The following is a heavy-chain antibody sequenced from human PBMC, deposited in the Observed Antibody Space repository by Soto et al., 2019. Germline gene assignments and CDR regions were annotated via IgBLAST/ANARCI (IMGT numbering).Heavy chain of an antibody. D-gene: IGHD3-22*01. V-gene: IGHV3-9*01. CDR3: TKGGGYYYDSSGSRGLDY. Sequence: GGSLRLSCAVYGFTFSTYAMSWVRQAPGKGLEWVSGINWKSDIGYADSVKGRFTISRDNAKSSLYLQMNSLRAEDTALYYCTKGGGYYYDSSGSRGLDYWGQGTLVTVSS. CDR2: INWKSDI. CDR1: GFTFSTYA. J-gene: IGHJ4*02.